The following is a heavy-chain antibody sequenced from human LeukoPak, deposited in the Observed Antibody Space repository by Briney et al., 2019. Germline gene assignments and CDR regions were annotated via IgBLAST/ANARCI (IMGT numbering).Heavy chain of an antibody. CDR2: IYYSGST. CDR1: GASISSGGYC. CDR3: ARVGADLTVTPYDD. J-gene: IGHJ6*02. Sequence: PSQSRSLACTVSGASISSGGYCWSWIRQHPGKGLEWIGYIYYSGSTYYNPSLKSRVTISVDTSKNQFSLKLSSVTAADTAVYYCARVGADLTVTPYDDWGRRRTVIVSS. V-gene: IGHV4-31*03. D-gene: IGHD1/OR15-1a*01.